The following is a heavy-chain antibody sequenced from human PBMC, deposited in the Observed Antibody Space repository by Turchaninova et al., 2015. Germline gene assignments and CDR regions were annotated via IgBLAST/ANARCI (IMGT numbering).Heavy chain of an antibody. D-gene: IGHD5-18*01. V-gene: IGHV4-34*01. J-gene: IGHJ4*02. CDR1: GGAFMRYN. CDR2: INHSGST. CDR3: AHSYAEAVDY. Sequence: QVQLPQWGAGPLKPSATLSPPCRFIGGAFMRYNCTWIRQPQGKGLERIGEINHSGSTNYNPSLKSRVTISVDTSKNQFSLKLSSVTAADTAVYYCAHSYAEAVDYWGQGTLVTVSS.